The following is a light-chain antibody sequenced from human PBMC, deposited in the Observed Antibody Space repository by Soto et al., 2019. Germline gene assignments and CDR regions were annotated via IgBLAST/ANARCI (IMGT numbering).Light chain of an antibody. CDR1: ISNIGNNY. CDR3: ASWDHSLSGYV. J-gene: IGLJ1*01. V-gene: IGLV1-51*02. CDR2: ESN. Sequence: QSALTQPPSVSAAPGQKVTISCSGTISNIGNNYVSWYQQLPGAAPTLLIYESNRRPTGIPDRFSGSKSATPATLDITGLQTGDEADYYCASWDHSLSGYVFGSGTKVTVL.